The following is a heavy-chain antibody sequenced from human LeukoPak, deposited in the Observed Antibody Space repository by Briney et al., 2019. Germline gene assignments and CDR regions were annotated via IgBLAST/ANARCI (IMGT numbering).Heavy chain of an antibody. D-gene: IGHD2-2*01. Sequence: PGGSLRLSCAASGFTLSNYDMNWVRQAPGKGLEWVSSINTSSRYIYYKDSVRGRFTISRDDAKNSLYLEMNSLRAEDTAVYYCARADCSSSTCYLRRSWFDPWGQGTLVTVSS. J-gene: IGHJ5*02. CDR2: INTSSRYI. CDR3: ARADCSSSTCYLRRSWFDP. CDR1: GFTLSNYD. V-gene: IGHV3-21*01.